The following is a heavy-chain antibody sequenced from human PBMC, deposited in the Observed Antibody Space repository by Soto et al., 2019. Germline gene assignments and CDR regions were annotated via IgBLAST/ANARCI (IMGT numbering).Heavy chain of an antibody. V-gene: IGHV3-30*18. D-gene: IGHD1-26*01. CDR3: AKDLWELPPDAFDI. Sequence: QVQLVESGGGVVQPGRSPRLSCAASGFTFSSYGMHWVRQAPGKGLEWVAVISYDGSNKYYADSVKGRFTISRDNSKNTLYLQMNSLRAEDTAVYYCAKDLWELPPDAFDIWGQGTMVTVSS. J-gene: IGHJ3*02. CDR2: ISYDGSNK. CDR1: GFTFSSYG.